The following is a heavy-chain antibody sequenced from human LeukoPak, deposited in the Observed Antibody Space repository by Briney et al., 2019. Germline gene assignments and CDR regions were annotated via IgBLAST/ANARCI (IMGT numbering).Heavy chain of an antibody. CDR1: GFTFSDYY. CDR3: ARSNFYDSSGWRY. CDR2: ISSSGSTI. J-gene: IGHJ4*02. D-gene: IGHD3-22*01. V-gene: IGHV3-11*04. Sequence: GGSLRLSCAASGFTFSDYYMSWIRQAPGKGLEWVSYISSSGSTISYADSVKGRFTISRDNAKNSLYLQMNSLRAEDTAVYYCARSNFYDSSGWRYWGQGTLITVSS.